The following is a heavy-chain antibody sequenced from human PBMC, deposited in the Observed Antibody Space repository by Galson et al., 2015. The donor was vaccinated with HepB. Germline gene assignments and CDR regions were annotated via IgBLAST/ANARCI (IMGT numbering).Heavy chain of an antibody. V-gene: IGHV3-23*01. CDR1: GFTFSSYA. J-gene: IGHJ6*02. Sequence: SLRLSCAASGFTFSSYAISWVRQAPGKGLEWVSAISGSGGSTYYADSVKGRFTISRDNSKNTLYLQMNSLRAEDTAVYYCAKDSGTAMVPWYYYGMDVWGQGTTVTVSS. CDR3: AKDSGTAMVPWYYYGMDV. D-gene: IGHD5-18*01. CDR2: ISGSGGST.